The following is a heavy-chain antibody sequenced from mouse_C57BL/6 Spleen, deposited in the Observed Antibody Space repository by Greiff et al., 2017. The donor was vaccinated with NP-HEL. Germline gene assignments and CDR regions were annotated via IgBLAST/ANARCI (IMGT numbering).Heavy chain of an antibody. V-gene: IGHV14-4*01. CDR1: GFNIKDDY. Sequence: VQLQQSGAELVRPGASVKLSCTASGFNIKDDYMHWVKQRPEQGLEWIGWIDPENGDTEYASKFKGKATITADTASNTAYLQLSSLTSEDTAVYYCTSSTMVTTDCAYWGQGTLVTVSA. J-gene: IGHJ3*01. D-gene: IGHD2-2*01. CDR2: IDPENGDT. CDR3: TSSTMVTTDCAY.